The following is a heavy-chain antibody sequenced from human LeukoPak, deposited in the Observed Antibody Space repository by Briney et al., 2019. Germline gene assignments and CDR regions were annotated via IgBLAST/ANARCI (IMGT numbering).Heavy chain of an antibody. D-gene: IGHD1/OR15-1a*01. J-gene: IGHJ4*02. CDR1: GGSFSVYY. Sequence: PSETLSLTCGVYGGSFSVYYWNWIRQPPGKGLEWIGEINHSGNTNYNPSLKSRVTISVDTSKNQFSLNLSSVTAADTAVYFCATREQWGQGTLVTVSS. CDR3: ATREQ. CDR2: INHSGNT. V-gene: IGHV4-34*01.